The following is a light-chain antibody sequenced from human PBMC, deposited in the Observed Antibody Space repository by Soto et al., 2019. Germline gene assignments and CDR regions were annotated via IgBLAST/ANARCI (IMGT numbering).Light chain of an antibody. CDR1: QSVDIR. CDR2: DAS. V-gene: IGKV3-11*01. Sequence: EVVLTQSPATLSLSPGERATLSCRASQSVDIRLAWYQQKPDQAPRLLIYDASTRATGIPARFSGSEAGTDFPLPLACLEPEDFEVYYCHNRAAWRETFGQGTKV. CDR3: HNRAAWRET. J-gene: IGKJ1*01.